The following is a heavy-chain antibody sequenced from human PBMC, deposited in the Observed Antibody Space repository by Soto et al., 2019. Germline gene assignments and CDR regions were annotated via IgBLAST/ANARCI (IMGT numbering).Heavy chain of an antibody. J-gene: IGHJ6*02. D-gene: IGHD6-19*01. CDR1: CGSISSSSYY. V-gene: IGHV4-39*01. Sequence: PSETLSLTCTVSCGSISSSSYYWGLIRQPPGKGLEWIGSIYYSGSTYYNPSLKSRVTISVDTSKNQFSLKLSSVTAADTAVYYCARHAWGGWYIDGMDVWGQGTTVTVSS. CDR3: ARHAWGGWYIDGMDV. CDR2: IYYSGST.